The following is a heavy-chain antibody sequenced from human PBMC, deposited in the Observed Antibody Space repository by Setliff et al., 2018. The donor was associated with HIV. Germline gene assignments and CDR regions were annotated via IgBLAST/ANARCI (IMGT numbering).Heavy chain of an antibody. CDR2: VYSSGST. D-gene: IGHD2-21*02. Sequence: SETLSLTCTVSGGSIGIRSYFWGWIRQPPGKGLEWIGSVYSSGSTYYNPSLKSRVTVSVDTSKNHFSLRLSSVTAADTAVYYCARGEFYCGTDCYWSSFDYWCQGILVTVSS. V-gene: IGHV4-39*02. CDR1: GGSIGIRSYF. J-gene: IGHJ4*02. CDR3: ARGEFYCGTDCYWSSFDY.